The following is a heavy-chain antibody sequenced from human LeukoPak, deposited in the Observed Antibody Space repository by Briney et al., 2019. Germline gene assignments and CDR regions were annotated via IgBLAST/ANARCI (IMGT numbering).Heavy chain of an antibody. D-gene: IGHD5-12*01. V-gene: IGHV1-2*06. CDR3: ARAPPSRYSGYDLTRIPGY. J-gene: IGHJ4*02. Sequence: GASVKVSCKASGYTFTSYDINWVRQATGQGLEWMGRINPNSGGTNYAQKFQGRVTMTRDTSISTAYMELSRLRSDDTAVYYCARAPPSRYSGYDLTRIPGYWGQGTLVTVSS. CDR2: INPNSGGT. CDR1: GYTFTSYD.